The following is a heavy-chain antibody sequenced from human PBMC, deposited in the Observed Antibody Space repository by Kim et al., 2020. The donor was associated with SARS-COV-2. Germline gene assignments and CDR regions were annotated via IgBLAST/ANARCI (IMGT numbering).Heavy chain of an antibody. J-gene: IGHJ3*02. CDR3: ARDSRYSSGGEDAFDI. D-gene: IGHD6-19*01. Sequence: SETLSLTCTVSGGSISSSSYYWGWIRQPPGKGLEWIGSIYYSGSTYYNPSLKSRVTISVDTSKNQFSLKLSSVTAADTAVYYCARDSRYSSGGEDAFDIWGQGTMVTVSS. V-gene: IGHV4-39*07. CDR1: GGSISSSSYY. CDR2: IYYSGST.